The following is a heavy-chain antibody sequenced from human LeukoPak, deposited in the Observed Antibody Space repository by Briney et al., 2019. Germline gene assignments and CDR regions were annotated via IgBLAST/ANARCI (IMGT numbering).Heavy chain of an antibody. Sequence: PGGSLRLSCAASGFTFSSYAMHWVRQAPGKGLEWVAVISYDGSNKYYADSVKGRFTISRDNSKNTLYLQMSSLRAEDTAVYYCARDLSATVYYYGMDVWGQGTTVTVSS. CDR3: ARDLSATVYYYGMDV. V-gene: IGHV3-30-3*01. D-gene: IGHD4-4*01. J-gene: IGHJ6*02. CDR1: GFTFSSYA. CDR2: ISYDGSNK.